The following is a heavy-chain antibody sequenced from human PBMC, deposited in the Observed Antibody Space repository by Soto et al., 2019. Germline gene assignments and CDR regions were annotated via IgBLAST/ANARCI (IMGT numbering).Heavy chain of an antibody. J-gene: IGHJ1*01. Sequence: EVQLVESGGGLVQPGGSLRLSCAASGFSFSTYWMYWVRQARGKGLVWVSRINVDGNTINYADSVKGRFTVSRDNAKKTLYLQMNSLRAEDTAVYYCARDEGRQGPEYFHHWGQGTLVTVSS. CDR3: ARDEGRQGPEYFHH. CDR2: INVDGNTI. V-gene: IGHV3-74*01. CDR1: GFSFSTYW.